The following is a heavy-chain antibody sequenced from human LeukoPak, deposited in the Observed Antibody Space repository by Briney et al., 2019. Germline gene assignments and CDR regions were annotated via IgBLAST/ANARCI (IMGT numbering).Heavy chain of an antibody. J-gene: IGHJ4*02. CDR3: AKDPYYDILTGYFYFDY. CDR2: ISGSGGST. D-gene: IGHD3-9*01. Sequence: GGSLRLSCAASGFTFSSYAMSWVRQAPGKGLEWVSAISGSGGSTYYADSVKGRFTISRDNSKNTLYLQMNSLRAEDTAVYYCAKDPYYDILTGYFYFDYWGQGTLVTVSS. CDR1: GFTFSSYA. V-gene: IGHV3-23*01.